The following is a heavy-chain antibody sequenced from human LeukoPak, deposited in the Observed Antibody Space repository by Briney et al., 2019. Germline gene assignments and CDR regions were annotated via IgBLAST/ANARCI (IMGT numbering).Heavy chain of an antibody. CDR2: INHSGST. V-gene: IGHV4-34*01. Sequence: PSETLSLTCAVYGGSFSGYYWSWIRQPPGKGLEWIGEINHSGSTNYNPSLKRRVTISVDTSKNQFSLKLSSVTAADTAVYYCASPVEMATTWGQGTLVTVSS. J-gene: IGHJ5*02. CDR1: GGSFSGYY. D-gene: IGHD5-24*01. CDR3: ASPVEMATT.